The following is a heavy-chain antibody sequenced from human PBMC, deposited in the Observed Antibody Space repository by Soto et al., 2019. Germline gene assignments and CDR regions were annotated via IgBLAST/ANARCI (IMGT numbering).Heavy chain of an antibody. J-gene: IGHJ3*02. D-gene: IGHD3-10*01. CDR1: GFTFSSYA. CDR2: ISGSGGST. CDR3: AKDGFVTMVRGVITVGAFDI. V-gene: IGHV3-23*01. Sequence: PGGSLRLSCAASGFTFSSYAMSWVRQAPGKGLEWVSAISGSGGSTYYADSVKGRFTISRDNSKNTLYLQMNSLRAEDTAVYYCAKDGFVTMVRGVITVGAFDIWGQGTMVTVSS.